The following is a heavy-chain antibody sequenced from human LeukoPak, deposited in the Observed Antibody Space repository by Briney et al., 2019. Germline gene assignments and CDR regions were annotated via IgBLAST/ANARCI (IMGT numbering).Heavy chain of an antibody. Sequence: GGSLRLSCAASGFTFRNSAMSWVRQAPGTGLEWVSSIGGHVHSTYYADSVIGRITISRDDSKNTLYLQMNSLRANDTAIYYCANHRTPDRYHWNYFDYWGQGTLVTVSS. CDR2: IGGHVHST. D-gene: IGHD1-20*01. CDR3: ANHRTPDRYHWNYFDY. J-gene: IGHJ4*02. V-gene: IGHV3-23*01. CDR1: GFTFRNSA.